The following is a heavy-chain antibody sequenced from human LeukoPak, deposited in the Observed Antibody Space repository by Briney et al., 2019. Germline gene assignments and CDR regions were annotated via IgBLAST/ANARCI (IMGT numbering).Heavy chain of an antibody. V-gene: IGHV3-23*01. J-gene: IGHJ4*02. D-gene: IGHD3-22*01. CDR3: AKGSYYYDSADYFDY. CDR2: LSGSGGNT. CDR1: GFTFSSYA. Sequence: GGSLRLSCAASGFTFSSYAMSWVRQAPGKGLEWVPTLSGSGGNTYYADSVKGRVTISRDNSKNTLYLQMNSLRAEDTAVYHCAKGSYYYDSADYFDYWGQGTLVTVSS.